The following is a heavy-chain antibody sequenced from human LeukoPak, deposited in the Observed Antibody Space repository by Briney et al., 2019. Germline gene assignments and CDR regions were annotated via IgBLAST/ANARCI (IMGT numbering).Heavy chain of an antibody. J-gene: IGHJ4*02. CDR3: ATETNGRHYDY. CDR2: IGPTGSDR. D-gene: IGHD1-14*01. V-gene: IGHV3-21*06. Sequence: GGSLRLSCTASGLTFSTSGFNWVRQVPGKGLEWVASIGPTGSDRYHADSIKGRFTISRDNANNFLYLQMNSLRAEDTAVYYCATETNGRHYDYWGQGTLLTVSS. CDR1: GLTFSTSG.